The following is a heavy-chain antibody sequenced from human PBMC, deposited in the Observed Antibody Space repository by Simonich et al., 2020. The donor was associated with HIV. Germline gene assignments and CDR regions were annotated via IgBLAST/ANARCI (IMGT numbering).Heavy chain of an antibody. V-gene: IGHV4-34*01. D-gene: IGHD6-13*01. CDR1: GGSFSGYY. Sequence: QVQLQQWGAGLLKPSETLSLTCAVYGGSFSGYYWSWVRKPPGKGLEWIEEINHKERTNYNPSLKSRFTISVDTSKNQFSLKLSSVTAADTAVYYCARLTAGGLGEYFQHWGQGTLVTVSS. J-gene: IGHJ1*01. CDR3: ARLTAGGLGEYFQH. CDR2: INHKERT.